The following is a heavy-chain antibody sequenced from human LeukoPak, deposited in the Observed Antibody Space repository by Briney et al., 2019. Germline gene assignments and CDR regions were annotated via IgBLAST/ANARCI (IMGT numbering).Heavy chain of an antibody. CDR3: ARETPGFYYMDV. V-gene: IGHV1-46*01. CDR2: INPSGGST. J-gene: IGHJ6*03. Sequence: ASVKASCKASGYTFTSYYMHWVRQAPGQGLEWMGIINPSGGSTSYAQKFQGRVTITADESASTAYMELSSLRSEDTAVYYCARETPGFYYMDVWGKGTTVTISS. CDR1: GYTFTSYY.